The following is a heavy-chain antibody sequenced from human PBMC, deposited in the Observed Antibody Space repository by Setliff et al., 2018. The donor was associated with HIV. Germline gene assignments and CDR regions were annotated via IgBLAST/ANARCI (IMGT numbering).Heavy chain of an antibody. CDR1: GASISSDS. D-gene: IGHD3-16*01. CDR3: AKGGASSHWLGP. CDR2: ILNREIT. V-gene: IGHV4-59*01. Sequence: SETLSLTCTVSGASISSDSWSWIRQSPGKGLEWIGFILNREITNYNPSLQSRVSISMDTSKNQFSLKRHSVTAADTAIYHCAKGGASSHWLGPWGQGTLVTVSS. J-gene: IGHJ5*02.